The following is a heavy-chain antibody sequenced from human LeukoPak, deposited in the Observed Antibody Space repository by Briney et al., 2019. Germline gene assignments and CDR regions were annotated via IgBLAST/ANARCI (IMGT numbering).Heavy chain of an antibody. CDR2: IYHTGTT. CDR1: GGSISTRNYY. V-gene: IGHV4-39*01. D-gene: IGHD6-13*01. J-gene: IGHJ4*02. Sequence: PSETLSLTCTVSGGSISTRNYYWGWIRQPPGKGLEWIGTIYHTGTTYYNPSLKSRVTISVDTSKNQFSLKLSSVTAADTAVYYCARHRGGSWYKLGLDYWGQGTLVTVSS. CDR3: ARHRGGSWYKLGLDY.